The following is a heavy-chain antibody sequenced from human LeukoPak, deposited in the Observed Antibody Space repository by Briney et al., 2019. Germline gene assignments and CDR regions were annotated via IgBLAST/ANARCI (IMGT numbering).Heavy chain of an antibody. CDR3: ARLGWNSLLAGANWFDP. CDR1: GFTFSSYS. Sequence: PGGSLRLSCAASGFTFSSYSMNWVRQAPGKGLEWVSYISSSSSTIYYADSVKGRFTISRDNAKNSLYLQMNSLRDEDTAVYYCARLGWNSLLAGANWFDPWGQGTLVTVSS. J-gene: IGHJ5*02. D-gene: IGHD1/OR15-1a*01. CDR2: ISSSSSTI. V-gene: IGHV3-48*02.